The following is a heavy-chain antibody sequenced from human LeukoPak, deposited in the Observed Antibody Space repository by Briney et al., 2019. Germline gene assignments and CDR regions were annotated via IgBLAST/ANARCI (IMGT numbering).Heavy chain of an antibody. V-gene: IGHV3-15*01. CDR1: GFTFSNAW. D-gene: IGHD3-16*02. J-gene: IGHJ4*02. CDR3: TTDLYYDYVWGSYRHFDY. Sequence: PGGSLRLSCAASGFTFSNAWMSWVRQAPGKGLEWVGRIKSKTDGGTTDYAAHVKGRFTISRDDSNNTLYLQMNSLKTEDTTVYYCTTDLYYDYVWGSYRHFDYWGQGTLVTVSS. CDR2: IKSKTDGGTT.